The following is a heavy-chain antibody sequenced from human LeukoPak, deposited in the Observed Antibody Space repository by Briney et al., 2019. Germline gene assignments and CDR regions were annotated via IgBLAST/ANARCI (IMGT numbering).Heavy chain of an antibody. CDR3: ARDDLTPSGITGTTRVAAFDI. CDR1: GYTFTGYY. D-gene: IGHD1-7*01. Sequence: GASVKVSCKASGYTFTGYYMHWVRQAPGQGLEWMGWISAYNGNTNYAQKLQGRVTMTTDTSTSTAYMELRSLRSDDTAVYYCARDDLTPSGITGTTRVAAFDIWGQGTMVTVSS. CDR2: ISAYNGNT. V-gene: IGHV1-18*04. J-gene: IGHJ3*02.